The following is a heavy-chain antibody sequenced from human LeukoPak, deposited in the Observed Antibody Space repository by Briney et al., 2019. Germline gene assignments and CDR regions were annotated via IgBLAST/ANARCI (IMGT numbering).Heavy chain of an antibody. CDR2: INHSGGT. CDR1: GGSISGYY. CDR3: ARGPVRSSSGRWFDP. V-gene: IGHV4-34*01. D-gene: IGHD6-6*01. Sequence: PSETLSLTCAVYGGSISGYYWSWIRQPPGKGLEWIGEINHSGGTNYNPSLKSRVTISVDTSKNQFSLKLSSVTAADTAVYYCARGPVRSSSGRWFDPWGQGTLVTVSS. J-gene: IGHJ5*02.